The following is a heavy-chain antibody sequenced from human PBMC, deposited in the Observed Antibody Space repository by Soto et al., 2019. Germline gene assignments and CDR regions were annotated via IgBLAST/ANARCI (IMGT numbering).Heavy chain of an antibody. J-gene: IGHJ6*02. CDR1: GGTFSNYV. CDR3: AKDQLTAGGDYYYYYGMDV. CDR2: IIPISGAA. Sequence: QVQLVQSGAEVKKPGSSVKVSCKASGGTFSNYVVNWVRQAPGQGLEWMGRIIPISGAANYAQKFQGRVTITAEKSTSTSYMELSSLRSENTAVYYCAKDQLTAGGDYYYYYGMDVWGRGTAVTVSS. V-gene: IGHV1-69*06. D-gene: IGHD6-13*01.